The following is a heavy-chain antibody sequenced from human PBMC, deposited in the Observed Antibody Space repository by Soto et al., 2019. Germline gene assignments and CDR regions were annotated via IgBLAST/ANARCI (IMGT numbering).Heavy chain of an antibody. V-gene: IGHV4-59*01. CDR1: GGSISRYY. Sequence: LSLTCTVSGGSISRYYWNWIRQPPGKGLEWIGYIYYSGSTNYNPSLKSRVTILVDTSKNQFSLKLSSVTAADTAVYYCARDPGSGSYYGWFDPWGQGTLVTVSS. D-gene: IGHD3-10*01. J-gene: IGHJ5*02. CDR2: IYYSGST. CDR3: ARDPGSGSYYGWFDP.